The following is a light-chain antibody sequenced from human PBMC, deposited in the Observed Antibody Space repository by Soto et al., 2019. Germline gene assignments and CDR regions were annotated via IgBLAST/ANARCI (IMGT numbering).Light chain of an antibody. CDR1: QGVSRW. CDR3: QLGNNVPFT. V-gene: IGKV1-12*01. CDR2: AAS. Sequence: DIQMTQSPSSVSASVGDRVTITCRASQGVSRWLAWYQQKPGKAPKLLIYAASTLQSGVPSRFSGSASGTDFTLTISSLQPEDCATYYCQLGNNVPFTFGPGTKVDIK. J-gene: IGKJ3*01.